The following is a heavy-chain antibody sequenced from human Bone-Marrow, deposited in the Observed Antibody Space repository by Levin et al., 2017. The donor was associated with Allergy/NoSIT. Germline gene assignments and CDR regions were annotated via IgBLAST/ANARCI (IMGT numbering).Heavy chain of an antibody. D-gene: IGHD1-26*01. V-gene: IGHV4-31*03. Sequence: SETLSLTCTVSGGSLRSGDFYWSWIRQHPGKGLEWIGYIYYSGRAYYKTSLKSRVTISADKAKNQFSLKLTSVTAADTAIYYCARGLAKWSLRVFEIWGQGSLVTVSS. CDR3: ARGLAKWSLRVFEI. CDR1: GGSLRSGDFY. CDR2: IYYSGRA. J-gene: IGHJ3*02.